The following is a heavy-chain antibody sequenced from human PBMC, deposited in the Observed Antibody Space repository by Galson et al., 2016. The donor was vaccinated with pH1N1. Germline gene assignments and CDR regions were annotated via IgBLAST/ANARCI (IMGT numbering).Heavy chain of an antibody. V-gene: IGHV4-31*03. CDR2: IYYTGST. J-gene: IGHJ5*02. Sequence: TLSLTCTVSGGSISSGGYYWSWIRQHPGKGLEWIGYIYYTGSTYYSPSLKSRVIISVDTSKNQVSLNLSSVTAADTAVYYCVRAYYDSSPRNWFDPWGQGTLVTVSS. CDR1: GGSISSGGYY. CDR3: VRAYYDSSPRNWFDP. D-gene: IGHD3-22*01.